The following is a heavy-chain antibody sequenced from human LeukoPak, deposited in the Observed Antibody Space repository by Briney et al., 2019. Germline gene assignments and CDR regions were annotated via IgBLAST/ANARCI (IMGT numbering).Heavy chain of an antibody. CDR1: GYTFTSYD. D-gene: IGHD5-12*01. Sequence: ASVKVSCKASGYTFTSYDINWVRQATGQGLEWMGWMNPNSGNTGYAQKFQGRVTMTRNTSISTAYMELSSLRSEDTAVYYCARELSPSSGYDEAFDYWGQGTLVTVSS. CDR3: ARELSPSSGYDEAFDY. J-gene: IGHJ4*02. V-gene: IGHV1-8*01. CDR2: MNPNSGNT.